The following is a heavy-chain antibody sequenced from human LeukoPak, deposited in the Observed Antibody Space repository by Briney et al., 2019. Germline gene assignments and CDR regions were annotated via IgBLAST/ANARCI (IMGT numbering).Heavy chain of an antibody. V-gene: IGHV4-39*07. CDR2: INHSGST. J-gene: IGHJ5*02. CDR1: GGSISSSSYY. Sequence: PSETLSLTCTVSGGSISSSSYYWGWIRQPPGKGLEWIGEINHSGSTNYNPSLKSRVTISVDTSKNQFSLKLSSVTAADTAVYYCARGCFRRLDPWGQGTLVTVSS. CDR3: ARGCFRRLDP.